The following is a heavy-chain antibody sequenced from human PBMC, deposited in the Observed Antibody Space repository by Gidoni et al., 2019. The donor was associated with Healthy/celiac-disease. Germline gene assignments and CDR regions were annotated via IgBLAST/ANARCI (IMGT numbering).Heavy chain of an antibody. J-gene: IGHJ4*02. V-gene: IGHV3-9*02. CDR3: AKDNEGDEVDYFDY. Sequence: EVQLVESGGGLVQPGRSLRLSCAASGFTSDDYAMPWVRQAPGKGLEWVSGISWNMGSIGYADSVKGRFTISRDNAKNSLYLQMNSLRAEDTALYYCAKDNEGDEVDYFDYWGQGTLVTVSS. D-gene: IGHD2-15*01. CDR1: GFTSDDYA. CDR2: ISWNMGSI.